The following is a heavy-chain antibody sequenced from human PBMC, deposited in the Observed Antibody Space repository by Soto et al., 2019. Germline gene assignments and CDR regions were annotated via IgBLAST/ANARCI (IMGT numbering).Heavy chain of an antibody. CDR1: GGSFSGYY. CDR3: ASGGIILVVPAAKNWFDP. Sequence: QVQLQQWGAGLLKPSETLSLTCAVYGGSFSGYYWSWIRQPPGKGLEWIGEINHSGSTNYNPSLKGRVTISVDTSKNQFSLKLSSVTAADTAVYYCASGGIILVVPAAKNWFDPWGQGTLVTVSS. V-gene: IGHV4-34*01. J-gene: IGHJ5*02. D-gene: IGHD2-2*01. CDR2: INHSGST.